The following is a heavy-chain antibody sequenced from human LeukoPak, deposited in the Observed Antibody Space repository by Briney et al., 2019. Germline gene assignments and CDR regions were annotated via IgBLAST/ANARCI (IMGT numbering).Heavy chain of an antibody. CDR2: ISTNGGST. CDR1: GFSFSNYG. V-gene: IGHV3-23*01. J-gene: IGHJ4*02. Sequence: PGGSLRLSCAASGFSFSNYGMSWVRQAPGKGLEWVSIISTNGGSTYYADSVKGRFTMSRDNSENTLYLQMNSLRAEDTAVYYCAQRAYCSGASCYHHFDYWRQGTLVTVSS. CDR3: AQRAYCSGASCYHHFDY. D-gene: IGHD2-15*01.